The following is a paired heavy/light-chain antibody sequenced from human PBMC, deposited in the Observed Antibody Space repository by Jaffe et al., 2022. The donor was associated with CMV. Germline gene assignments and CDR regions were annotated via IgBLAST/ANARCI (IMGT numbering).Heavy chain of an antibody. Sequence: EVQLVESGGGLVQPGGSLRLSCAASGFTISSNYIHWVRQAPGKGLEWVSVIYSGGSIYYADSVKDRFSISRDDSKNTLYLQMNSLRAEDTAVYYCASPPPGSGYYSGLDYWGQGTLVTVSS. V-gene: IGHV3-66*01. D-gene: IGHD3-22*01. CDR2: IYSGGSI. J-gene: IGHJ4*02. CDR3: ASPPPGSGYYSGLDY. CDR1: GFTISSNY.
Light chain of an antibody. V-gene: IGKV3-15*01. CDR1: QSLSSN. Sequence: EILMTQSPVTLSVSPGERATLSCRASQSLSSNLAWYQQKPGQAPRLLISGASTRATGIPARFSGSGSGTEFTLTISSLQSEDSAVYYCQQYNYWPKYTFGQGTNLEIK. CDR3: QQYNYWPKYT. J-gene: IGKJ2*01. CDR2: GAS.